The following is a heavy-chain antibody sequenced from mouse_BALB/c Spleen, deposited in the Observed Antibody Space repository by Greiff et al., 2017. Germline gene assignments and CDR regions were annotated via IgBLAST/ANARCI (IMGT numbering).Heavy chain of an antibody. CDR1: GYTFTSYY. CDR3: ARCGHYIDY. V-gene: IGHV1S56*01. J-gene: IGHJ4*01. D-gene: IGHD2-1*01. Sequence: VQLQQSGPELVKPGASVRISCKASGYTFTSYYIHWVKQRPGQGLEWIGCIYPCNVSTKYNEKFKGKATLTADKSSSTAYMQLSSLTSEDSAVYLYARCGHYIDYWGQGTTVTVSS. CDR2: IYPCNVST.